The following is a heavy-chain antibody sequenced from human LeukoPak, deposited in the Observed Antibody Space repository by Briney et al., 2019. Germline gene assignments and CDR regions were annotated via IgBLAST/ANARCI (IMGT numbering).Heavy chain of an antibody. Sequence: GRSLRLSCAASGFTFSSYGMHWVRQAPGKGLEWVAVISYGGTNKYYADSVKGRFSISRDDSRSTLYLQLNSLSAEDTAVYYCAKTDTELGDSDSWGQGTLVTVYS. CDR3: AKTDTELGDSDS. V-gene: IGHV3-30*18. D-gene: IGHD1-26*01. CDR1: GFTFSSYG. J-gene: IGHJ4*02. CDR2: ISYGGTNK.